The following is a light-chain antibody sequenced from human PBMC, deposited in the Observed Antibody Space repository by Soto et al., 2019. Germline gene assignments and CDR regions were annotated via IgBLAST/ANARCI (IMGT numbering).Light chain of an antibody. CDR1: QNIRTY. J-gene: IGKJ1*01. V-gene: IGKV1-39*01. Sequence: DIQMTQSPSSLSASVGDSVTFTCRASQNIRTYLNWYRQKPGKAPDLLIYSASNLQSGVPSRFSGSGSGTDFTLTITSLQVDDFATYFCQQSFSFPWTFGQGTKVA. CDR2: SAS. CDR3: QQSFSFPWT.